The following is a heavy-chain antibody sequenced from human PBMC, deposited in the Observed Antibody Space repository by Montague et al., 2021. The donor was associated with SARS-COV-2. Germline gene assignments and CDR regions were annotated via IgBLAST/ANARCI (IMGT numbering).Heavy chain of an antibody. CDR3: ARGYCSGSGCYYYYGMDV. V-gene: IGHV4-34*01. CDR2: INDSGST. J-gene: IGHJ6*02. Sequence: SETLSLTCAVSGGSFSGYYWSWIRQPPGRGLEWIGEINDSGSTNYNPSLKSRVTISVDTSKNQFSLRLSSVTAADTAVYYCARGYCSGSGCYYYYGMDVWGQGTTVTVSS. CDR1: GGSFSGYY. D-gene: IGHD2-15*01.